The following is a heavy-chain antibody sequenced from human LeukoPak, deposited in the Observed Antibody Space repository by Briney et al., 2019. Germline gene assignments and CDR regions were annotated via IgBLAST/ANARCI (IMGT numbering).Heavy chain of an antibody. J-gene: IGHJ4*02. CDR1: GGSISSGGYY. CDR3: ARWALGGPTPGDFDY. Sequence: SETLSLTCTVSGGSISSGGYYWSWIRQHPGKGLEWIGYIYYSGSTYHNPSLKSRVTISVDTSKNQFSLKLSSVTAADTAVYYCARWALGGPTPGDFDYWGQGTLVTVSS. CDR2: IYYSGST. D-gene: IGHD3-10*01. V-gene: IGHV4-31*03.